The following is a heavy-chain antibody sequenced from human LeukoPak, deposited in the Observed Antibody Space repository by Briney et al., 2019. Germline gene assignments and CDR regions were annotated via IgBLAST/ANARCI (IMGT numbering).Heavy chain of an antibody. J-gene: IGHJ3*02. V-gene: IGHV1-69*13. CDR3: ARGVRAVADAFDI. Sequence: ASVNVSCKAAGGTFSSYAISWVRQAPGQGLEWMGGIIPMFGTSDNAQKFQGRVTITADESTSTAYMELSSLRSEDTALYYCARGVRAVADAFDIWGQGTMVTVSS. CDR1: GGTFSSYA. D-gene: IGHD2-15*01. CDR2: IIPMFGTS.